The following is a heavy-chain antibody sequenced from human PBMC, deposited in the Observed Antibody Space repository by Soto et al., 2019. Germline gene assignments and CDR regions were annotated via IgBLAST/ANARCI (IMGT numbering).Heavy chain of an antibody. CDR3: ARGRIVASIHDAFEI. Sequence: QGLLLQSGDEVKTPGASVRVSCRASGYPFTSYGISWVRQAPGQGLEWVAWISAYNGNRDIAQKFQGRVTMTLETSTGTAHMELGDLTSADTAVYYCARGRIVASIHDAFEIWGQVTNVTVSS. V-gene: IGHV1-18*01. CDR1: GYPFTSYG. CDR2: ISAYNGNR. D-gene: IGHD5-12*01. J-gene: IGHJ3*02.